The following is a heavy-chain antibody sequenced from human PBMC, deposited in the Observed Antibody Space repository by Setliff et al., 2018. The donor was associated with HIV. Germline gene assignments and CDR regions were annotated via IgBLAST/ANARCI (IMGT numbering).Heavy chain of an antibody. D-gene: IGHD6-13*01. CDR2: IYPGDSDT. CDR1: GYSFTSYW. J-gene: IGHJ4*02. V-gene: IGHV5-51*01. Sequence: PGESLKISCKGSGYSFTSYWIGWVRQMPGKGLEWMGIIYPGDSDTRYSPSFQGQVTLSADKSISTAYLQWSSLKASDTAMYYCARHLIPGDPRYSSSWYYWGQGTPVTVSS. CDR3: ARHLIPGDPRYSSSWYY.